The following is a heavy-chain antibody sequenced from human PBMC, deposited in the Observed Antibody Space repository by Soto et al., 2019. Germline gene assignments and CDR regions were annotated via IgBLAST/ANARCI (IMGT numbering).Heavy chain of an antibody. CDR2: INWNGGST. Sequence: GGSLRLSCAASGFTFDDYGMSWVRQAPGKGLEWVSGINWNGGSTGYADSVKGRFTISRDNAKNSLYLQMNSLRAEDTALYHCARGGYYYYMDVWGKGTTVTVSS. CDR1: GFTFDDYG. CDR3: ARGGYYYYMDV. J-gene: IGHJ6*03. V-gene: IGHV3-20*01.